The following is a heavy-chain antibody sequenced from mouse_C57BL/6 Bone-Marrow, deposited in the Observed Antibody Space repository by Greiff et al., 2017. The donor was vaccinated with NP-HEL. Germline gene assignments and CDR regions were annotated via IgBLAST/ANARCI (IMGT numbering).Heavy chain of an antibody. CDR3: AISYYSNYVSY. V-gene: IGHV1-55*01. CDR1: GYTFTSYW. CDR2: IYPGSGST. D-gene: IGHD2-5*01. J-gene: IGHJ3*01. Sequence: QVQLQQPGAELVKPGASVKMSCKASGYTFTSYWITWVKQRPGQGLEWIGDIYPGSGSTNYNEKFKSKATLTVDTSSSTAYMDLCSLTSEISAVYYCAISYYSNYVSYGGRGTLVTVTA.